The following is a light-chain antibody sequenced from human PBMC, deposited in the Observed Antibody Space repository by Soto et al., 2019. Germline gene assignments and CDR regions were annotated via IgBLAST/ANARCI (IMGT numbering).Light chain of an antibody. CDR1: QSVSTY. J-gene: IGKJ5*01. CDR3: QQRSSWIT. CDR2: DAS. V-gene: IGKV3-11*01. Sequence: EVVLTQSPTTLSLSPGERATLSCRASQSVSTYLAWYQQKPGQAPRLLIYDASNRATGIPARFSGSGSATDFTLTISSLEPEDFAVYYCQQRSSWITFGQGTRLGIK.